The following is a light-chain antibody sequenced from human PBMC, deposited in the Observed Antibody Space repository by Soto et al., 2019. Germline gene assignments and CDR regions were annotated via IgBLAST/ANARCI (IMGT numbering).Light chain of an antibody. CDR2: DAS. V-gene: IGKV3-20*01. Sequence: IVLTQSPATLSLSPGDRVTLSCRASQTVGRYLSWYQHTPGQGPRLLVYDASNRATGIPARFSGSGSETDFTLTISRLEPEDFAVYYCQQYGSSPQTFGQGTKVEIK. CDR3: QQYGSSPQT. J-gene: IGKJ1*01. CDR1: QTVGRY.